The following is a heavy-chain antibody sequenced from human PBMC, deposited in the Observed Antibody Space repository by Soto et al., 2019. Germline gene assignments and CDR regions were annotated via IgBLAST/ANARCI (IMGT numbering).Heavy chain of an antibody. Sequence: GESLKISCEASGYTFTNYWIGWVRQMPGTGLEWMGIIYPRDSDTRYSPSFQDQVTMSVDKSIGTAYLQWSSLKASDTAMYYCVSHSGKTESSVGHRSFDYWGQGTLVTVSS. CDR3: VSHSGKTESSVGHRSFDY. V-gene: IGHV5-51*01. D-gene: IGHD6-13*01. J-gene: IGHJ4*02. CDR2: IYPRDSDT. CDR1: GYTFTNYW.